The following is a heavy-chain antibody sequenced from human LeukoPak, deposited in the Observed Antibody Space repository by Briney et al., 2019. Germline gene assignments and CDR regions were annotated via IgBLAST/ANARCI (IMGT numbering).Heavy chain of an antibody. CDR3: AKDSWLELNVGYYFDY. CDR1: GFTFSSYS. Sequence: GGSLRLSCAASGFTFSSYSMNWVRQAPGKGLEWVSYISSSSSTIYYADSAKGRFTISRDNSKNTLYLQMNSLRAEDTAVYYCAKDSWLELNVGYYFDYWGQGTLVTVSS. J-gene: IGHJ4*02. V-gene: IGHV3-48*01. CDR2: ISSSSSTI. D-gene: IGHD1-7*01.